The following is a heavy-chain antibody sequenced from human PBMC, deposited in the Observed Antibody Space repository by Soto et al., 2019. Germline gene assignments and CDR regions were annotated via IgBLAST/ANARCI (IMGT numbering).Heavy chain of an antibody. CDR1: GFTFSSYG. Sequence: PGGSLRLSCAASGFTFSSYGMHWVRQAPGKGLEWVAVISYDGSNKYYADSVKGRFTISRDNSKNTLYLQMNSLRAEDTAVYYCAKATYDSKTSYCYYGMHVSGPGTTLTVYS. J-gene: IGHJ6*02. CDR3: AKATYDSKTSYCYYGMHV. CDR2: ISYDGSNK. D-gene: IGHD3-22*01. V-gene: IGHV3-30*18.